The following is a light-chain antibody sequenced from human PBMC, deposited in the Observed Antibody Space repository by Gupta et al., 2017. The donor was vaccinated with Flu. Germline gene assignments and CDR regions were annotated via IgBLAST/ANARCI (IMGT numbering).Light chain of an antibody. CDR2: WAS. CDR1: QNILYSSNNKNY. J-gene: IGKJ4*02. CDR3: QQYYKTPT. Sequence: DIVMTQSPDSLAVSLGERATINCKSSQNILYSSNNKNYLAWYQQKPGQTPKLHIYWASTRESGVPDGCRGSGSGTDVTLTSSSLQAEDVAVYYCQQYYKTPTFGGGTKVEIK. V-gene: IGKV4-1*01.